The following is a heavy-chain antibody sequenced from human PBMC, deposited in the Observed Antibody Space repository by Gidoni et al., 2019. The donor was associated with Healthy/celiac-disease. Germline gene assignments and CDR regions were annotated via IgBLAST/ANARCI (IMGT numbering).Heavy chain of an antibody. D-gene: IGHD3-10*02. J-gene: IGHJ4*02. CDR3: ARDALCWGFDFDY. CDR2: ISSSSGYI. CDR1: GFTFSSYS. Sequence: EVQLVESGGGLVKPGGSLRLSCAASGFTFSSYSMNWVRQAPGKGLEWVSSISSSSGYIYYAYSVKGRFTISRDNAKNSLYLQMNSLRAEDMAVYYCARDALCWGFDFDYWGQGTLVTVSS. V-gene: IGHV3-21*02.